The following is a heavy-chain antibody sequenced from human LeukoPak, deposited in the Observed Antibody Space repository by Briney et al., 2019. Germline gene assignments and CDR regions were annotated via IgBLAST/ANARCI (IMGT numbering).Heavy chain of an antibody. J-gene: IGHJ4*02. V-gene: IGHV3-21*01. D-gene: IGHD3-10*01. CDR1: GFTFSSYS. CDR2: ISSSSSYI. CDR3: ARVDLYYGSGSYYPPDY. Sequence: GGSLRLSCAASGFTFSSYSMNWVRQAPGKGLEWVSSISSSSSYIYYADSVKGRFTISRDNARNSLHLQMNSLRAEDTAVYYCARVDLYYGSGSYYPPDYWGQGTLVTVSS.